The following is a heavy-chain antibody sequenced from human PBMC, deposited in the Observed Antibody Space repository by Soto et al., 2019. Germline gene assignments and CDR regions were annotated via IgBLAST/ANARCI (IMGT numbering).Heavy chain of an antibody. CDR1: GGSFSGYY. CDR3: ARGGMAARGRGDIDY. Sequence: QVQLQQWGAGLLKPSETLSLTCAVYGGSFSGYYWSWIRQPPGKGLEWIGEINHSGSTNYNPSLKSRVTISVDTSKNQFSLKLSSMTAADTAVYYCARGGMAARGRGDIDYWGQGTLVTVSS. J-gene: IGHJ4*02. CDR2: INHSGST. V-gene: IGHV4-34*01. D-gene: IGHD6-6*01.